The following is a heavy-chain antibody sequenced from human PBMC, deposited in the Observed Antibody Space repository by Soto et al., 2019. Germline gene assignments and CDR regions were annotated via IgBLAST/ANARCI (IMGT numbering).Heavy chain of an antibody. CDR1: GYTFTSYY. D-gene: IGHD5-18*01. CDR3: AEFKVYTSMAYYYDY. V-gene: IGHV1-46*01. CDR2: INPSGGST. Sequence: ASVKVSCKASGYTFTSYYMHWVRQAPGQGLEWMRIINPSGGSTSYAQKFQGRVTMTRDTSISTVYMELSSLRSEDTAVYYCAEFKVYTSMAYYYDYWGQGTLVTVSS. J-gene: IGHJ4*02.